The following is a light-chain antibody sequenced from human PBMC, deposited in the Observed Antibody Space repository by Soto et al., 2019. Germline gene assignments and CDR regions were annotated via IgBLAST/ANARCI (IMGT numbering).Light chain of an antibody. Sequence: SYELTQPLSVSVALGQTARITCGGNDIGSKNVHWYQQKPGQAPVLVIYRDSNRPSGIPERFSGSNSGNTATLTIGRAQAGDEADYYCQVWDSSTVVFGTGTKLTVL. V-gene: IGLV3-9*01. CDR1: DIGSKN. J-gene: IGLJ1*01. CDR2: RDS. CDR3: QVWDSSTVV.